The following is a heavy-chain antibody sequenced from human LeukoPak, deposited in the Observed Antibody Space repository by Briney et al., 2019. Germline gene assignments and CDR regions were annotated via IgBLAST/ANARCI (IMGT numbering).Heavy chain of an antibody. CDR1: GGSISSSSYY. CDR2: IYYSGST. Sequence: SETLSLTCTVSGGSISSSSYYWDWIRQPPGKGLEWIGSIYYSGSTYYNPSLKSRVTISVDTSKNQFSLKLSSVTAADTAVYYCARHLWFGELLYPTNFDYWGQGTLVTVSS. CDR3: ARHLWFGELLYPTNFDY. J-gene: IGHJ4*02. D-gene: IGHD3-10*01. V-gene: IGHV4-39*01.